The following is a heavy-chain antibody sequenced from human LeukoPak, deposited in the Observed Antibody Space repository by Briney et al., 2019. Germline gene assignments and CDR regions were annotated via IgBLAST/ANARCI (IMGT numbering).Heavy chain of an antibody. J-gene: IGHJ4*02. CDR1: GGSISSGGYY. D-gene: IGHD3-22*01. Sequence: SQTLSLTCTVSGGSISSGGYYWIWIRQHPGKGLEWIGYIYYSGSTYYNPSLKSRVTISVDTSKNQFSLKLSSVTAADTAVYYCTAYYYDSSGYLDYWGQGTLVTVSS. CDR3: TAYYYDSSGYLDY. V-gene: IGHV4-31*03. CDR2: IYYSGST.